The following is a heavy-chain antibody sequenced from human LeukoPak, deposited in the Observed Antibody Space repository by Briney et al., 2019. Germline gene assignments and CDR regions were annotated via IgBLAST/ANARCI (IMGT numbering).Heavy chain of an antibody. CDR2: ISSSGSTI. Sequence: GGSLRLSCAASGFTFSDYYMSWIRQAPGKGLEWVSYISSSGSTIYYADSVKGRFTISRDNSKNTLYLQMNSLRAEDTAVYYCARAVRVGIYYYYYYMDVWGKGTTVTISS. V-gene: IGHV3-11*01. D-gene: IGHD1-26*01. CDR3: ARAVRVGIYYYYYYMDV. J-gene: IGHJ6*03. CDR1: GFTFSDYY.